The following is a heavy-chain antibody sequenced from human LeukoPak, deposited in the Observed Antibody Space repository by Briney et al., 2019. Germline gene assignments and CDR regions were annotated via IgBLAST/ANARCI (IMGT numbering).Heavy chain of an antibody. V-gene: IGHV3-21*05. CDR3: ARDAKPLVLRYFDWLAHWYFDL. CDR2: ISSSSSYI. CDR1: GFTFSSNS. Sequence: PGGSLRLSCAASGFTFSSNSMNWVRQPPGRGLGWVSYISSSSSYIYYADSVKGRFTISRDNAKNSLYLQMNSLRAEDTAVYYCARDAKPLVLRYFDWLAHWYFDLWGRGTLVTVSS. D-gene: IGHD3-9*01. J-gene: IGHJ2*01.